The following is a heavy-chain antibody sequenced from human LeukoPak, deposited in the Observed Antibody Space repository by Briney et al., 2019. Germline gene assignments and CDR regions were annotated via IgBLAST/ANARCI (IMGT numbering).Heavy chain of an antibody. Sequence: PGGSLGLSCAASGFTFGDHIMNWVRQLPGKRLEWVAYVSGSGSTVYYADSVKGRFTVSRDNGKSSLYLQMNSLRVEDTALYYCVRQFASWGQGTQVTVSS. V-gene: IGHV3-48*01. CDR1: GFTFGDHI. CDR3: VRQFAS. CDR2: VSGSGSTV. J-gene: IGHJ4*02.